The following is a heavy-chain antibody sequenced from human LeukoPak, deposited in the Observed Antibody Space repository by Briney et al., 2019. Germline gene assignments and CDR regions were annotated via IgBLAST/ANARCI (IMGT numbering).Heavy chain of an antibody. CDR1: GFTFSSYG. D-gene: IGHD6-13*01. Sequence: GGSLRLSCAAPGFTFSSYGMHWVRQAPGKGLEWVAVIWYDGSNKYYADSVKGRFTISRDNSKNTLYLQMNSLRAEDTAVYYCARDTIAAAGTRSYYYYGMDVWGQGTTVTVSS. V-gene: IGHV3-33*01. CDR3: ARDTIAAAGTRSYYYYGMDV. CDR2: IWYDGSNK. J-gene: IGHJ6*02.